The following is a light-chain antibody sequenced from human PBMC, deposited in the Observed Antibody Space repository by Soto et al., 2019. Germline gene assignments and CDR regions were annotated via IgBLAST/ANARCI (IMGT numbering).Light chain of an antibody. CDR2: DAS. Sequence: DIQMTQSPSSLAASVGDRVTITCQASQDITKYLNWYQQKPGIAPKVLISDASNLETGVPPRFSGSGSGTEFNLTIRGLQPEDFATYYCQQYDNLPLTFGPGTQVEMK. J-gene: IGKJ3*01. CDR3: QQYDNLPLT. CDR1: QDITKY. V-gene: IGKV1-33*01.